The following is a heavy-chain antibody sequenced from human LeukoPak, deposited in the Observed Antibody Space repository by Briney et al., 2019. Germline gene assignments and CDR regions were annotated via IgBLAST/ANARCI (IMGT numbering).Heavy chain of an antibody. J-gene: IGHJ4*02. D-gene: IGHD5-12*01. CDR1: GFSFSSYA. Sequence: GGSLRLSCAASGFSFSSYAMTWVRQAPGKGLEWVSAISGSVGSTSYADSVKGRFTVSRDNSKNTLYLQMNSLRPEDTAVYYCARAGLYSGSGLDYWGQGTLVTVSS. CDR2: ISGSVGST. V-gene: IGHV3-23*01. CDR3: ARAGLYSGSGLDY.